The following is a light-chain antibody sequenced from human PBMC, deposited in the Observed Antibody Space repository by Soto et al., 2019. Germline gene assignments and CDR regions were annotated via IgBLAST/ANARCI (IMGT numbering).Light chain of an antibody. Sequence: DIQMTQSPSSLSASVGDRVTITCQASQDITNYLNWYRQKPGKAPELLIYDASNSETGVPSRFSGSGSGTDVTFTINSLQPEDIATYYCQHFDNLPYTFGQGTKLEIK. CDR1: QDITNY. V-gene: IGKV1-33*01. CDR2: DAS. CDR3: QHFDNLPYT. J-gene: IGKJ2*01.